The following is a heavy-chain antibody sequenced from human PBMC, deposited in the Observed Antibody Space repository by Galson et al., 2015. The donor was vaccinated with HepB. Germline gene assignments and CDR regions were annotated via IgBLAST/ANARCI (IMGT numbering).Heavy chain of an antibody. CDR1: GFAFSGYW. CDR3: ARGGSSDTNGYYGMDV. J-gene: IGHJ6*02. CDR2: INSDGSYT. V-gene: IGHV3-74*01. D-gene: IGHD1-26*01. Sequence: SLRLSCAASGFAFSGYWMQWVRQAPGKGLVWVSRINSDGSYTSHADSVKGRFTISRDNAKNTLYLQLNSLRAEDTAVYYCARGGSSDTNGYYGMDVWGPGTSVTVSS.